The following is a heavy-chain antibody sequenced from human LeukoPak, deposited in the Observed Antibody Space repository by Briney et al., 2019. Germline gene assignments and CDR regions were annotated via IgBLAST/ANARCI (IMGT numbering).Heavy chain of an antibody. CDR2: ITSSGGTI. CDR3: ARDFPFGSGSDY. J-gene: IGHJ4*02. CDR1: GFTFSNYN. Sequence: GGSLRLSCAASGFTFSNYNMNWVRQAPGKGLEWVSYITSSGGTIYYADSVKGRFTISRDNAKNSLYLQMNSLRAEDTAVYYCARDFPFGSGSDYWGQGTLVTVSS. V-gene: IGHV3-48*04. D-gene: IGHD3-3*01.